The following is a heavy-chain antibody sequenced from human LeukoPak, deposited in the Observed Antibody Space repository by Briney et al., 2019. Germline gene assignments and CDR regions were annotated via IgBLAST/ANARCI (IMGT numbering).Heavy chain of an antibody. D-gene: IGHD6-19*01. CDR2: ISSSSYI. J-gene: IGHJ4*02. Sequence: GGSLRLSCASSGFTFSSYSMNWVRQAPGKGLEWVSSISSSSYIYYADSVKGRFTISRDNAKNSLYLQMNSLRAEDTAVYYCARETVAGTRYFDYWGQGTLVTVSS. CDR3: ARETVAGTRYFDY. V-gene: IGHV3-21*01. CDR1: GFTFSSYS.